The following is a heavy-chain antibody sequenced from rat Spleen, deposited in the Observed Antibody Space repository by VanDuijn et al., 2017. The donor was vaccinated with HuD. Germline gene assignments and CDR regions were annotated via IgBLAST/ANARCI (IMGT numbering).Heavy chain of an antibody. J-gene: IGHJ3*01. D-gene: IGHD1-10*01. CDR3: ARHGLYSNYGCFAY. CDR1: GFTFTNYG. CDR2: ISTGGDYT. Sequence: EVQLVESGGGLVQPGRSLKLSCAASGFTFTNYGMAWVRQTPTKGLEWVASISTGGDYTYYRDSVKGRFTISRDNAKSTLYLQMDSLRSEDTASYYCARHGLYSNYGCFAYWGQGTLVTVSS. V-gene: IGHV5S13*01.